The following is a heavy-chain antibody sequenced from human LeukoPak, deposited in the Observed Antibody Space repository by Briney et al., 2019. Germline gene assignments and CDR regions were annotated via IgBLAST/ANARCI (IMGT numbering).Heavy chain of an antibody. J-gene: IGHJ4*02. Sequence: PGGSLRLSCAASGFTFSSYSRNWVRQAPGKGLEWVSYISSSSSTIYYADSVKGRFTISRDNAKKSLYLQMNGLRAEDTAVYYCARPECSGGSCYSLSWGQGTLVTVSS. CDR1: GFTFSSYS. V-gene: IGHV3-48*01. D-gene: IGHD2-15*01. CDR2: ISSSSSTI. CDR3: ARPECSGGSCYSLS.